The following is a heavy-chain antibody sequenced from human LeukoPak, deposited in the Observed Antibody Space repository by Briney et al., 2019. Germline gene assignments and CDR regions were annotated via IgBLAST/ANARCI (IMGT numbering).Heavy chain of an antibody. V-gene: IGHV1-69*04. CDR3: ARDGSGSYYNGDRYYYYYYGMNV. J-gene: IGHJ6*02. D-gene: IGHD3-10*01. CDR1: GGTFSSYA. Sequence: SVKVSCKASGGTFSSYAISWVRQAPGQGLEWMGRIIPILGIANYAQKFQGRVTITADKSTSTAYMELSSLRSEDTAVYYCARDGSGSYYNGDRYYYYYYGMNVWGQGTTVTVSS. CDR2: IIPILGIA.